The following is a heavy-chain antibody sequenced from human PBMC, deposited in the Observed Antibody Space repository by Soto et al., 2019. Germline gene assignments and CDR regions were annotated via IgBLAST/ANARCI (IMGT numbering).Heavy chain of an antibody. CDR3: ARDKITFGGVIVPLDY. J-gene: IGHJ4*02. CDR2: IWYDGSNK. V-gene: IGHV3-33*01. D-gene: IGHD3-16*02. Sequence: GGSLRLSCAASGFTFSSYGMHWVRQAPGKGLEWVAVIWYDGSNKYYADSVKGRFTISRDNSKNTLYLQMNSLRAEDTAVYYCARDKITFGGVIVPLDYWGQGTLVTVSS. CDR1: GFTFSSYG.